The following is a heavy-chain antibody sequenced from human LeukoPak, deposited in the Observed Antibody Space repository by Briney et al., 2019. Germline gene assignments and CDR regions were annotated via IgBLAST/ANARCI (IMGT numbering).Heavy chain of an antibody. D-gene: IGHD3-22*01. J-gene: IGHJ3*02. CDR3: ARDQALIVGEVAFDI. Sequence: ASVKVSCKASGSTFTGYYMHWVLRAPGQGLEWMGWINPNSGGTNYAQKFQGRVTMTRDTSISTAYMELSRLRSDDTAVYYCARDQALIVGEVAFDIWGQGTMVTVSS. CDR1: GSTFTGYY. V-gene: IGHV1-2*02. CDR2: INPNSGGT.